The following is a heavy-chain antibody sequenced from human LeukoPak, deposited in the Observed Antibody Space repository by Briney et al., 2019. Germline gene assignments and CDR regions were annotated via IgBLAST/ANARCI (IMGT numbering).Heavy chain of an antibody. V-gene: IGHV3-53*01. D-gene: IGHD5-18*01. Sequence: GGSLRLSCAASGFTVSSNYMSWVRQAPGKGLEWVSVIYSGGSTYYADSVKGRFTISRDNSKNTLYLQMNSLRAEDTAVYYCARGAASRIQLERGRFDYWGQGTLSPSPQ. CDR1: GFTVSSNY. J-gene: IGHJ4*02. CDR2: IYSGGST. CDR3: ARGAASRIQLERGRFDY.